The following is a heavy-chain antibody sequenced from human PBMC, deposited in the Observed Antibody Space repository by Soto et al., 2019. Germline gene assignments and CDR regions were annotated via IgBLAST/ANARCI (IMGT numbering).Heavy chain of an antibody. CDR2: INPIGGST. J-gene: IGHJ5*02. V-gene: IGHV1-46*01. Sequence: ASVKVSCKASGGTFSSYTISWVRQAPGQGLEWMAIINPIGGSTNYAQEFQGRVTLTTDTSTSTVYMELSSLRFEDTAVFYCARDLAAGDLWGQGTLVTVSS. CDR1: GGTFSSYT. CDR3: ARDLAAGDL. D-gene: IGHD6-13*01.